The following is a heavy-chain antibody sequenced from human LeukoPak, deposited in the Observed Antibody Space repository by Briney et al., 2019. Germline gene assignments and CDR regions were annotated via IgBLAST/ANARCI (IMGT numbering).Heavy chain of an antibody. CDR2: MNPNSGNT. V-gene: IGHV1-8*01. CDR3: AREGCSGGSCYFPNSPIDY. D-gene: IGHD2-15*01. J-gene: IGHJ4*02. Sequence: ASVKVSCKASGYTFTSYDINWVRQATGQGLEWMGWMNPNSGNTGYAQKFQGRVTMTRNTSISTAYMELSSLRSDDTAVYYCAREGCSGGSCYFPNSPIDYWGQGTLVTVSS. CDR1: GYTFTSYD.